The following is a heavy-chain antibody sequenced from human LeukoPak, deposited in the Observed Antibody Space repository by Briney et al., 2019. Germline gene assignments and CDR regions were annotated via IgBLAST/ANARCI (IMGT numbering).Heavy chain of an antibody. V-gene: IGHV1-2*04. CDR3: ARGRLQSSWYIRFSLRMDG. D-gene: IGHD6-13*01. CDR1: GYTFTGYY. J-gene: IGHJ6*04. CDR2: SNPNSGGT. Sequence: ASLNLSCKASGYTFTGYYMHWVRQAPGQGLEWMVWSNPNSGGTNYAQKFQGWVTMATDTSISTAHMELSRLRSDDTAGYYCARGRLQSSWYIRFSLRMDGWRKPTTLTLSS.